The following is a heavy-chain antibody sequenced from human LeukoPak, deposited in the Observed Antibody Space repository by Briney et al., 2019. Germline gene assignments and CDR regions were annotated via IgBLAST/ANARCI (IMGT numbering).Heavy chain of an antibody. V-gene: IGHV3-74*01. Sequence: SGGSLRLSCAASGFTFSSYWMHWVRQAPGKGLVWVSRINSDGSSTSYADSVKGRFTISRDNSKNTLYLQMNSLRAEDTAVYYCAKVEPPSIAAPPYFDYWGQGTLVTVSS. J-gene: IGHJ4*02. CDR3: AKVEPPSIAAPPYFDY. CDR2: INSDGSST. D-gene: IGHD6-6*01. CDR1: GFTFSSYW.